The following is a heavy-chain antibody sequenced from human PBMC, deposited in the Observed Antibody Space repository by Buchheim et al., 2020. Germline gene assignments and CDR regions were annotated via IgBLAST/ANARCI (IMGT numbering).Heavy chain of an antibody. V-gene: IGHV3-23*01. CDR1: GFTFRNCA. CDR2: VNADGAWT. D-gene: IGHD6-13*01. J-gene: IGHJ4*02. CDR3: ANLIAAAGTTGFDY. Sequence: EVQLLESGGGFVQPGGSLRLSCAASGFTFRNCAMIWVRQAPGKGLEWVSGVNADGAWTYYADSVKGRVTISRDNSKDALYLQMNSLTAEDTAVYYCANLIAAAGTTGFDYWGQGTL.